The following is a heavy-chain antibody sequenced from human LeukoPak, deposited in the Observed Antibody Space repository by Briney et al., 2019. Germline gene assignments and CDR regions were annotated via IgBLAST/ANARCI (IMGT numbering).Heavy chain of an antibody. D-gene: IGHD6-6*01. V-gene: IGHV4-39*07. CDR3: ARDGGVAAPPL. CDR1: GGSISSSSYY. J-gene: IGHJ4*02. Sequence: SETLSLTCTVSGGSISSSSYYWGWIRQPPGKGLEWIGSIYYSGSTYYNPSLKSRVTISVDTSKNQFSLKLSSVTAADTAVYYCARDGGVAAPPLWGQGTLVTVSS. CDR2: IYYSGST.